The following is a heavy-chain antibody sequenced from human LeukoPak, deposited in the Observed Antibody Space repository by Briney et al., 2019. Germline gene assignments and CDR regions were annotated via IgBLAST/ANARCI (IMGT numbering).Heavy chain of an antibody. Sequence: GGSLRLSCVASGFTFGNYAMSWVHQAPGKGLEWVSAITGSGDSTFNADSVKGRFTISRDNSKNTLHLQMNNLRAEDTAIYYCAKSRIVVVTAIDYWGQGILVTVSS. V-gene: IGHV3-23*01. CDR1: GFTFGNYA. CDR2: ITGSGDST. J-gene: IGHJ4*02. CDR3: AKSRIVVVTAIDY. D-gene: IGHD2-21*02.